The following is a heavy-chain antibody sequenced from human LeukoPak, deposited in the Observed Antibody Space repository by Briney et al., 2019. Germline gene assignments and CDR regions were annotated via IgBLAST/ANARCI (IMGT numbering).Heavy chain of an antibody. Sequence: GGSLRLSCAASGFTFSSYAMSWVRQAPGKGLEWVSAISGSGGSTYYADSVKGRFTISRDNSKNTLYLQMNGLRAEDTAVYYCAKGYSNPIPYYYYYMDVWGKGTTVTVSS. CDR2: ISGSGGST. D-gene: IGHD4-11*01. V-gene: IGHV3-23*01. CDR1: GFTFSSYA. CDR3: AKGYSNPIPYYYYYMDV. J-gene: IGHJ6*03.